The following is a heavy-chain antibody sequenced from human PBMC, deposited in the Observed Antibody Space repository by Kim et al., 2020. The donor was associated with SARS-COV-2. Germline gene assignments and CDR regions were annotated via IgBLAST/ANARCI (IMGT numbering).Heavy chain of an antibody. Sequence: ATPYGASVKGRCTISRDASKNTAYLRMNCLNTEDTALYYCNRVETGSLMDVWGQGTTVTVSS. J-gene: IGHJ6*02. D-gene: IGHD1-1*01. CDR3: NRVETGSLMDV. V-gene: IGHV3-73*01. CDR2: AT.